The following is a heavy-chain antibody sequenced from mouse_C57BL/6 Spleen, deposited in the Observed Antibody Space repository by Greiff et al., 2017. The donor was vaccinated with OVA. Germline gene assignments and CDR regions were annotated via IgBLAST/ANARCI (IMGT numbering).Heavy chain of an antibody. V-gene: IGHV14-4*01. CDR3: TTPNYSNYEFAY. CDR2: IDPENGDT. Sequence: VQLQQPGTELVKPGASVKLSCKASGYTFTSYWMHWVKQRPGQGLEWIGWIDPENGDTEYASKFQGKATITADTSSNTAYLQLSSLTSEDTAVYYCTTPNYSNYEFAYWGQGTLVTVSA. J-gene: IGHJ3*01. CDR1: GYTFTSYW. D-gene: IGHD2-5*01.